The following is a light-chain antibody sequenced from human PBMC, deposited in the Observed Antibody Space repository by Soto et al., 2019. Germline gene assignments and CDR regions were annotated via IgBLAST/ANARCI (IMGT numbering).Light chain of an antibody. J-gene: IGLJ3*02. CDR2: EVS. CDR1: SSDVGGYNY. V-gene: IGLV2-14*01. CDR3: SSYTSSSTLV. Sequence: QSALTQPASVSGSPGQSITISCTGNSSDVGGYNYVSWYQQHPGKAPKLMIYEVSNRPSGVSNRFSGSKSDNTASLTISGLQAEDEADYYCSSYTSSSTLVFGGGTKVTVL.